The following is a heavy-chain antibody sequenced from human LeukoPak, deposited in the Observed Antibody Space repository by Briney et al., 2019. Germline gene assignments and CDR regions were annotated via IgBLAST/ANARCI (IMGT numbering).Heavy chain of an antibody. CDR2: INHSGST. CDR1: GGSFSGYY. Sequence: PSETLSLTCAVYGGSFSGYYWSWIRQPPGKGLEWIGEINHSGSTNYNPSLKSRVTLSVDTSKNQFSLKLSSVTAADTAVYYCARALPWQLARTYYYYYGMDVWGQGTTVTVSS. CDR3: ARALPWQLARTYYYYYGMDV. V-gene: IGHV4-34*01. J-gene: IGHJ6*02. D-gene: IGHD6-6*01.